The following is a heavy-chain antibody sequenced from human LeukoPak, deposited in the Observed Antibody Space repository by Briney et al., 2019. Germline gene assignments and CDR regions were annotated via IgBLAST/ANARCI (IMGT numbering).Heavy chain of an antibody. V-gene: IGHV3-30-3*01. CDR1: GFTFNSYG. D-gene: IGHD5-12*01. CDR2: ISYDGSNE. CDR3: ARDRGFGTAYDYLDY. Sequence: PGGSLRLSCAASGFTFNSYGMQWVRQAPGKGLEWVTVISYDGSNEYYADSVKGRFTISRDNSKNTVYLQMNSLRAEDTAVYYCARDRGFGTAYDYLDYWGQGTLVTVSS. J-gene: IGHJ4*02.